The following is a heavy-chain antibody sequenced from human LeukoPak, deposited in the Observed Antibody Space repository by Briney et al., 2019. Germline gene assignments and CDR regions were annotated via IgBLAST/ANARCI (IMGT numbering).Heavy chain of an antibody. CDR3: ARVSTFYGGNSRAIDY. J-gene: IGHJ4*02. D-gene: IGHD4-23*01. V-gene: IGHV1-46*01. CDR2: INPSGGST. Sequence: ASVKVSCKASGYTFTSYYMHWVRQAPGQGLEWMGIINPSGGSTSYAQKFQGRVTMTRDTSTSTVYMELSSLRSEDTAVYYCARVSTFYGGNSRAIDYWGQGTLVTVSS. CDR1: GYTFTSYY.